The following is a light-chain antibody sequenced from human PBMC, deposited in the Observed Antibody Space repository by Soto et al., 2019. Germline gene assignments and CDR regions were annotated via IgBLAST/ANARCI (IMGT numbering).Light chain of an antibody. V-gene: IGKV1-39*01. CDR3: QQSYSTPPT. J-gene: IGKJ4*01. CDR2: AAS. CDR1: QSISSY. Sequence: DIQMTQSPSSLSASVGDRVTITCRASQSISSYLNWYQQKPGKAPKLLIYAASSLQSGVPSRFSGSGSGTDFTLTISSLQPEDCATYSCQQSYSTPPTFGGGTKVEIK.